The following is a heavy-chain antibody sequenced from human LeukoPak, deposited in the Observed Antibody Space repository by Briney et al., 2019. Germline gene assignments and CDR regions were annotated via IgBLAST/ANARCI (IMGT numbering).Heavy chain of an antibody. V-gene: IGHV4-31*03. Sequence: SETLSLTCTVSGGSVSSGGYYWSWIRQHPGKGLEWIGYIYYSGSTYYNPSLKSRVTTSVDTSKNQFSLKLSSVTAADTAVYYCARGVYCSSTSCSKAFDPWGQGTLVTVSS. CDR1: GGSVSSGGYY. J-gene: IGHJ5*02. CDR3: ARGVYCSSTSCSKAFDP. D-gene: IGHD2-2*01. CDR2: IYYSGST.